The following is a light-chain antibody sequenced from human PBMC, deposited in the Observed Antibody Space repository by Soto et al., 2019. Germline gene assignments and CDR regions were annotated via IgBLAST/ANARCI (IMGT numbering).Light chain of an antibody. CDR1: QSVSSN. CDR3: QQYNNLSTIT. Sequence: EIVMTQSPATLSVSPGERATLSCRASQSVSSNLAWYQQKPVLAPRLLIYGASTSATGIPARFRGSGSGTEFTLTISSLQSQDFAVYYCQQYNNLSTITFGQGTRLESK. V-gene: IGKV3-15*01. J-gene: IGKJ5*01. CDR2: GAS.